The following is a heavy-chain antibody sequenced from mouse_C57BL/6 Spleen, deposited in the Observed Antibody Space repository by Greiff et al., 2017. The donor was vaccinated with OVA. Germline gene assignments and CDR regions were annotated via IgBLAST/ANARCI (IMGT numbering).Heavy chain of an antibody. CDR1: GFTFSSYA. V-gene: IGHV5-4*01. CDR2: ISDGGSYT. Sequence: EVKLMESGGGLVKPGGSLKLSCAASGFTFSSYAMSWVRQTPEKRLEWVATISDGGSYTYYPDNVKGRFPISRDNAKNNLYLQMSHLKSEDTAMYYCARDLGYWGYFDYWGQGTTLTVSS. D-gene: IGHD4-1*01. CDR3: ARDLGYWGYFDY. J-gene: IGHJ2*01.